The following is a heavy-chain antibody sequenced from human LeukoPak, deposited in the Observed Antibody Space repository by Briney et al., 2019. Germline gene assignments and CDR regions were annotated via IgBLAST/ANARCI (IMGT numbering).Heavy chain of an antibody. Sequence: GGSLRLSCAASGFTFSSYWVHWVRQAPGKGLVWVSPINSDGSSTSYADSVKGRFTISRDNAKSTLSLQMNSLRAEDTAVYYCARGVGAAAGYYYYYYGMDVWGQGTTVTVSS. CDR1: GFTFSSYW. J-gene: IGHJ6*02. CDR3: ARGVGAAAGYYYYYYGMDV. CDR2: INSDGSST. D-gene: IGHD6-13*01. V-gene: IGHV3-74*01.